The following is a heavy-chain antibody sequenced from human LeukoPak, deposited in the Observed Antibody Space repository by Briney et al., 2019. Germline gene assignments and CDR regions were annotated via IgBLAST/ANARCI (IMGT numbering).Heavy chain of an antibody. V-gene: IGHV1-2*02. J-gene: IGHJ4*02. CDR3: ARDITYYYGSGVGADY. CDR1: GYTFTGYY. CDR2: INPNSGGT. Sequence: ASVKVSCKASGYTFTGYYMHWVRQAPGQGLEWMGWINPNSGGTNYAQKFQGRVTMTRDTSISTAYMGLSRLRSDDTAVYYCARDITYYYGSGVGADYWGQGTLVTVSS. D-gene: IGHD3-10*01.